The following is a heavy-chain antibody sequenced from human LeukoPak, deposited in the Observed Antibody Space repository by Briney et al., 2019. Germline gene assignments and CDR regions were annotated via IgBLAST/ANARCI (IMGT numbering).Heavy chain of an antibody. CDR3: ARWRRTEKGSFDY. V-gene: IGHV5-51*01. D-gene: IGHD3-3*01. Sequence: GESLKISCKGSGYSLSTFWIAWVRQMPGKGLEWMGIIYPGDSDTRYSPSFQGQVAISADKSISTAYLQWSSLKASDTAMYYCARWRRTEKGSFDYWGQGTLVTVSS. CDR1: GYSLSTFW. J-gene: IGHJ4*02. CDR2: IYPGDSDT.